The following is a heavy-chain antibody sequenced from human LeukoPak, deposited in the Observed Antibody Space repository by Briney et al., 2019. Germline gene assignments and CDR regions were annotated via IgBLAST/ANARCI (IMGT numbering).Heavy chain of an antibody. CDR3: AREGYASGWNDY. Sequence: SETLSLTCTVSGVSISSYYWSWIRQPPGKGLEWIGYIYYSGTTNYNPSLKRRLNISIDTSKNQFSLKLSSVTAADTAVYYCAREGYASGWNDYWGQGTLVTVFS. J-gene: IGHJ4*02. D-gene: IGHD6-19*01. CDR2: IYYSGTT. V-gene: IGHV4-59*13. CDR1: GVSISSYY.